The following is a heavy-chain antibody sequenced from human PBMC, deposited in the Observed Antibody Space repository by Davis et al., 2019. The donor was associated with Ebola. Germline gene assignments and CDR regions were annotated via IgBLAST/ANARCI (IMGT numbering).Heavy chain of an antibody. V-gene: IGHV3-30*02. D-gene: IGHD7-27*01. J-gene: IGHJ4*02. CDR3: AKVELGGY. CDR1: GFTFSSYG. CDR2: IRSDGSHE. Sequence: PGGSLRLSCAASGFTFSSYGMHWVRQAPGKGLEWVAFIRSDGSHEDYADSVKGRCTISRDNSKNTLYLQMNSLRAEDTAVYYCAKVELGGYWGQGTLVTVSS.